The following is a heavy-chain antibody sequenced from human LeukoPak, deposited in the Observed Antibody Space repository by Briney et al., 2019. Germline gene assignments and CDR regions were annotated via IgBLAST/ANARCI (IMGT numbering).Heavy chain of an antibody. V-gene: IGHV1-2*02. CDR1: GYTFTGYY. CDR2: INPNSGGT. CDR3: ARAPVTSCRGAFCYPFDL. D-gene: IGHD2-21*01. J-gene: IGHJ4*02. Sequence: GASVKVSCKASGYTFTGYYMHWVRQAPGQGLEWMGWINPNSGGTNYAQKFQGRVTMTRDTSISTAYMELSRLRVEDAALYYCARAPVTSCRGAFCYPFDLWGQGVLVTVSS.